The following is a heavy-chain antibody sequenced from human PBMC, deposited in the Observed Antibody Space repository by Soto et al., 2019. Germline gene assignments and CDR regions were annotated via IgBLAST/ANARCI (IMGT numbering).Heavy chain of an antibody. J-gene: IGHJ4*02. CDR2: IYWNDDK. V-gene: IGHV2-5*01. CDR3: AHLNTFGGVIGRYYFDY. Sequence: ESGPTLVNPTQTLTLTCTFSGFSLSTSGVGVGWIRQPPGKALEWLALIYWNDDKRYSPSLKSRPTITKDTSKNQVVLTMTNMDPVDTATYYCAHLNTFGGVIGRYYFDYWGQGTLVTVSS. CDR1: GFSLSTSGVG. D-gene: IGHD3-16*02.